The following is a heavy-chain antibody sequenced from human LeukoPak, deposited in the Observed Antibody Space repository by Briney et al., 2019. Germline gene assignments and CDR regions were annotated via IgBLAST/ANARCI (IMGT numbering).Heavy chain of an antibody. D-gene: IGHD5-18*01. CDR1: GGSISSYY. CDR3: ARDQGYSYGYSYYYYYMDV. CDR2: IYYSGST. Sequence: PSETLSLTCTVSGGSISSYYWSWIRQPPGKGLEWIGYIYYSGSTNYNPSLKSRVTISVDTSKNQFSLKLSPVTAADTAVYYCARDQGYSYGYSYYYYYMDVWGKGTTVTVSS. V-gene: IGHV4-59*01. J-gene: IGHJ6*03.